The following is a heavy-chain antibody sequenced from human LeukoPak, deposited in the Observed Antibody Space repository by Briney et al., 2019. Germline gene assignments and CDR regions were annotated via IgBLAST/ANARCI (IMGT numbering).Heavy chain of an antibody. V-gene: IGHV1-2*02. CDR2: INPNSGGT. CDR1: GYTFTGYY. J-gene: IGHJ1*01. D-gene: IGHD2-2*02. CDR3: ARAFGYCSSTSCYRLQH. Sequence: ASVKVSCKASGYTFTGYYMHWVRQAPGQGLEWMGWINPNSGGTNYAQKFQGRVTMTRDTSISTAYMELSRLRSDDTAVYYCARAFGYCSSTSCYRLQHWGQGTLVTVSS.